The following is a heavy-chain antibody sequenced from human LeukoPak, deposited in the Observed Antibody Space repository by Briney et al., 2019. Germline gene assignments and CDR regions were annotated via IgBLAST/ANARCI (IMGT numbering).Heavy chain of an antibody. CDR3: AIRGQSKWFERGGVFDY. V-gene: IGHV4-34*01. Sequence: SETLSLTCAVYGGSFSGYYWSWIRQPPGKGLEWIGEINHSGSTNYNPSLKCRVTISVDTSKNQFSLKLSSVAAADTAVYYCAIRGQSKWFERGGVFDYWGQGTLVTVSS. CDR1: GGSFSGYY. J-gene: IGHJ4*02. D-gene: IGHD3-10*01. CDR2: INHSGST.